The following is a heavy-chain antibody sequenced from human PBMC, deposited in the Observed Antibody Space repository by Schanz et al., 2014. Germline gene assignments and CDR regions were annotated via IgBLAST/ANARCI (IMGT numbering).Heavy chain of an antibody. CDR2: MNPKSGNT. J-gene: IGHJ1*01. D-gene: IGHD6-13*01. CDR1: GYTFINSD. CDR3: AGATYSSSWYGGSEYFQH. V-gene: IGHV1-8*02. Sequence: QVQLVQSGAEVKNPGASVKVSCKASGYTFINSDINWVRQAAGQGLEWMGWMNPKSGNTGYAQKFQGRVTMSRTTSISTAYMELRSLRSDDTAVYYCAGATYSSSWYGGSEYFQHWGQGTLVTVSS.